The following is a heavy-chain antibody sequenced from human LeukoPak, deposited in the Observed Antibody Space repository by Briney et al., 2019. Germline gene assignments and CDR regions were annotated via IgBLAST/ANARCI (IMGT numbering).Heavy chain of an antibody. Sequence: PSETPSLTCTVSGYSISSGYHWGWIRQPPGKGLEWIGSIYHSGSTNYNPSLKSRVTISVDTSKNQFSLKLSSVTAADTAVYYCARGSDYYDSSGYHNFDYWGQGTLVTVSS. D-gene: IGHD3-22*01. CDR1: GYSISSGYH. J-gene: IGHJ4*02. CDR3: ARGSDYYDSSGYHNFDY. CDR2: IYHSGST. V-gene: IGHV4-38-2*02.